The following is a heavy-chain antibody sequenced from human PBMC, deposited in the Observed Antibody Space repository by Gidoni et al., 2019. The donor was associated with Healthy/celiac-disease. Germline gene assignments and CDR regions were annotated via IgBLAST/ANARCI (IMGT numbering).Heavy chain of an antibody. J-gene: IGHJ4*02. CDR2: ISWDGGST. CDR3: AKAPNSYGYYYFDY. CDR1: GFTFDDYA. D-gene: IGHD5-18*01. V-gene: IGHV3-43D*03. Sequence: EVQLVESGGVVVQPGGSLRLSCAASGFTFDDYAMHWVRQAPGKGLEWVSLISWDGGSTYYADSVKGRFTISRDNSKNSLYLQMNSLRAEDTALYYCAKAPNSYGYYYFDYWGQGTLVTVSS.